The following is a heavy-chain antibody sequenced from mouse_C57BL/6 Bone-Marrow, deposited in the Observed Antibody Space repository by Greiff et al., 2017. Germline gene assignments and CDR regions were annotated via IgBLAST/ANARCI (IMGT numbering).Heavy chain of an antibody. Sequence: QVQLQQSGAELARPGASVKLSCKASGYTFTSYGISWVKQRPGQGLEWIGEISPRSGNTYYNEKFKGKATLTADTSSSTAYMELRSLTSEDSAVYFCASNSRGFDDWGKGTTVTVSS. J-gene: IGHJ1*03. D-gene: IGHD3-1*01. CDR2: ISPRSGNT. V-gene: IGHV1-81*01. CDR1: GYTFTSYG. CDR3: ASNSRGFDD.